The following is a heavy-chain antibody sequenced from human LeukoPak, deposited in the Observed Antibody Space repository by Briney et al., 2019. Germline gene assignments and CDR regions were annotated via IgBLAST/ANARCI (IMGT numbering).Heavy chain of an antibody. CDR1: GFNFNTYA. Sequence: GGSLRLSCAASGFNFNTYAMHWVRQAPGKGLEWVAFMQFDESDEKYANSVRGRFTISRDNLRNILYLHMNSLRGDDTAVYYCARCPFWSGFYPLDSWGQGTLVTVSS. J-gene: IGHJ4*02. CDR2: MQFDESDE. CDR3: ARCPFWSGFYPLDS. V-gene: IGHV3-30*02. D-gene: IGHD3-3*01.